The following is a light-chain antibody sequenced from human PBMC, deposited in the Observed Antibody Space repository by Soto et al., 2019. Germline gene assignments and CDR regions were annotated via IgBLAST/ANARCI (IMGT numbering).Light chain of an antibody. J-gene: IGKJ2*01. CDR2: LGS. Sequence: DTVMTQSPLSLPFTRGEPTSISWRSSQSLLHSDGYNYLDWYLQKPGQSPQVLVYLGSNRASGVPDRFSGSGSGTDFTLKISRVEAEDVVVYYCMHALQSLPPFGHVSK. CDR3: MHALQSLPP. V-gene: IGKV2-28*01. CDR1: QSLLHSDGYNY.